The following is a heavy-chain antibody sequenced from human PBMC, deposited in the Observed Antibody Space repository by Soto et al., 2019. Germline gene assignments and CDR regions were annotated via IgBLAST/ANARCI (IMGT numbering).Heavy chain of an antibody. J-gene: IGHJ4*02. V-gene: IGHV4-30-4*01. CDR1: GGSISSGDYY. D-gene: IGHD3-10*01. CDR3: ARRPVYGPYYFDY. CDR2: IYYSGST. Sequence: QVQLQESGPGLVKPSQTLSLTCTVSGGSISSGDYYWSWIRQPPGKGLEWIGYIYYSGSTYYNPSLKSRVTISVDSSKIQFSLKLSSVTAADTAVYYCARRPVYGPYYFDYWGQGTLVTVSS.